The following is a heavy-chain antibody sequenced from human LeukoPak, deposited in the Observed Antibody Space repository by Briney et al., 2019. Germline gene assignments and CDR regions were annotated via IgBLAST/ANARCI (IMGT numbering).Heavy chain of an antibody. V-gene: IGHV3-7*01. CDR2: IKQDGSEK. CDR3: ARGRGYTYYYDSSGKDEVYYFDY. J-gene: IGHJ4*02. Sequence: GGSLRLSCAASGFTFSSYWMSWVRQAPGKGLEWVANIKQDGSEKYYVDSVKGRFTISRDNAKNSLYLQMNSLRAEDTAVYYCARGRGYTYYYDSSGKDEVYYFDYWGQGTLVTVSS. D-gene: IGHD3-22*01. CDR1: GFTFSSYW.